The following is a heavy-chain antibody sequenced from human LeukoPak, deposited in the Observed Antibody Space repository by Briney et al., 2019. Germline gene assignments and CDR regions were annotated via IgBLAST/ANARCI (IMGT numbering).Heavy chain of an antibody. CDR3: ARQSLGEISLTAFDI. CDR2: IYSSGST. V-gene: IGHV4-4*09. CDR1: GGSISSHY. Sequence: SETLSLTCTVSGGSISSHYWNWIRQPPGKGLEWIGYIYSSGSTNYNPSLTSRVTMSVDTSKNQFSLKLMSVIAADTAVYYCARQSLGEISLTAFDIWGRGTMVTVSS. D-gene: IGHD3-16*02. J-gene: IGHJ3*02.